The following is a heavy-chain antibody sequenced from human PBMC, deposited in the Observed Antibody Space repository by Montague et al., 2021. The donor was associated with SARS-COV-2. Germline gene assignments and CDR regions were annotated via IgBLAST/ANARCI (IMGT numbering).Heavy chain of an antibody. Sequence: SLRFSCAASGFTFSNYWMSWVRQAPGKGPEWVANIHQDGNWIYYLDSVRGRFTISRDNVRKSLYLQMSSLRDDDTAIYYCARDPGIPSAGTVGHFDSWGQGILVIVSS. CDR2: IHQDGNWI. J-gene: IGHJ5*01. CDR3: ARDPGIPSAGTVGHFDS. V-gene: IGHV3-7*01. D-gene: IGHD6-13*01. CDR1: GFTFSNYW.